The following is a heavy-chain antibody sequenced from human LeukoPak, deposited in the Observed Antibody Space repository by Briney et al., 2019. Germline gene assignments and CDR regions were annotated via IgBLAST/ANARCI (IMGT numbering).Heavy chain of an antibody. J-gene: IGHJ6*03. D-gene: IGHD3-10*01. CDR3: ARGGYGHNMDV. V-gene: IGHV3-74*01. CDR2: IKNAGDDP. CDR1: GFTFSNYY. Sequence: PGGSLRLSCVGSGFTFSNYYMYWVRQAPGKGPVWVSCIKNAGDDPIYADSVKGRFTISRGNAKNTVYLQMNSLRAEDTAVYYCARGGYGHNMDVWGEGTTVTVSS.